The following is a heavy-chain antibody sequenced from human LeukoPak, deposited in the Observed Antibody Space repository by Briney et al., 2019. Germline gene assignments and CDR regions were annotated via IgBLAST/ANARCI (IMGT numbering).Heavy chain of an antibody. CDR2: IYYSGST. CDR1: GGSISGSSYY. Sequence: TSETLSLTCTVSGGSISGSSYYWGWIRQPPGKGLEWIGSIYYSGSTYYKPSLKSRVTMSVDTSKNQFSLKLSSVTAADTAVYYCARPQRYSNYALDYWGQGTLVTVSS. D-gene: IGHD4-11*01. CDR3: ARPQRYSNYALDY. V-gene: IGHV4-39*01. J-gene: IGHJ4*02.